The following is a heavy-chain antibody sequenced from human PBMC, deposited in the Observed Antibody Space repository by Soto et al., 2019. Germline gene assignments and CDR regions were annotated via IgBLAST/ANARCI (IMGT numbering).Heavy chain of an antibody. CDR1: GFTFSSYG. CDR2: ISYDGSNK. J-gene: IGHJ5*02. CDR3: AKGVVPAAIMTNWFVL. D-gene: IGHD2-2*02. Sequence: QVQLVESGGGVVQPGRSLRLSCAASGFTFSSYGLHWVRQAPGKGLEWVAVISYDGSNKYYADSVKGRLTISRDNSKKSLYLRMNSLRAEDTAVYYCAKGVVPAAIMTNWFVLWGQGTLVTVSS. V-gene: IGHV3-30*18.